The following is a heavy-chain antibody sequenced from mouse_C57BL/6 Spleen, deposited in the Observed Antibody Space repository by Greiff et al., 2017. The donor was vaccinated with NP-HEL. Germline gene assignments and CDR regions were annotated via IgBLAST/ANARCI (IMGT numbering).Heavy chain of an antibody. J-gene: IGHJ3*01. CDR2: IYPGSGST. CDR1: GYTFTSYW. D-gene: IGHD2-5*01. Sequence: QVQLKQPGAELVKPGASVKMSCKASGYTFTSYWITWVKQRPGQGLEWIGDIYPGSGSTNYNEKFKSKATLTVDTSSSTAYMQLSSLTSEDSAVYYCARSGSNYVAWFAYWGQGTLVTVSA. CDR3: ARSGSNYVAWFAY. V-gene: IGHV1-55*01.